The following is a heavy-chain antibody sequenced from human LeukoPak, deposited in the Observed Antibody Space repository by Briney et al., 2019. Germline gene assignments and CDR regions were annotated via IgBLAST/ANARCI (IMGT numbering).Heavy chain of an antibody. Sequence: PGGSLRLSCAASGFTFSTYSMNWVRQAPGKGLEWVSSISSSSSYIYYADSVKGRFTISRDNAKNSLYLQMNSLRAEDTAVYYCARDRESSSWFDYWGQGTPVTVSS. CDR2: ISSSSSYI. V-gene: IGHV3-21*01. D-gene: IGHD6-13*01. J-gene: IGHJ4*02. CDR1: GFTFSTYS. CDR3: ARDRESSSWFDY.